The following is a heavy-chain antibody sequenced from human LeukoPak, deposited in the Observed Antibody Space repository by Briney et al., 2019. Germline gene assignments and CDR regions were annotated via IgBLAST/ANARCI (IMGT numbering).Heavy chain of an antibody. CDR2: IYYSGST. CDR3: ARVLQDDFWSGYPPPNGYYYYGMDV. D-gene: IGHD3-3*01. CDR1: GGSISSYY. Sequence: SETLSLTCTVSGGSISSYYWSWIRQPPGKGLEWIGYIYYSGSTNYNPSLKSRVTISVDTSKNQFSLKLSSVTAADTAVYYCARVLQDDFWSGYPPPNGYYYYGMDVWGQGTTVTVSS. V-gene: IGHV4-59*01. J-gene: IGHJ6*02.